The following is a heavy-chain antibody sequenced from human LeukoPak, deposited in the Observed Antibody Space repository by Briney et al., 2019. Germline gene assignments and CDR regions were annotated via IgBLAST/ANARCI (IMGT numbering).Heavy chain of an antibody. Sequence: ASVKVSCRASGYTFTDYYIHWVRQAPGQGLEWMGWINPNRGGTFYAQKFQGRVTMTRDTSITTAYMEMSGLKSDDTAVYYCARVGRGYCSSTSCSSRRWFDPWGQGTLVTVSS. CDR1: GYTFTDYY. CDR2: INPNRGGT. CDR3: ARVGRGYCSSTSCSSRRWFDP. D-gene: IGHD2-2*01. V-gene: IGHV1-2*02. J-gene: IGHJ5*02.